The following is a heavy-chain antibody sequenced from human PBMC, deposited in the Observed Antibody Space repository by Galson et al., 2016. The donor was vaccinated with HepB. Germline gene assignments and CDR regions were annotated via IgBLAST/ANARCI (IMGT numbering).Heavy chain of an antibody. CDR2: IKPDGSEK. J-gene: IGHJ4*02. D-gene: IGHD2-15*01. V-gene: IGHV3-7*01. CDR3: ARRSCTAGRCYSASYLCFDS. Sequence: SLRLSCADSTFTFSNYWMTWVRQAPGKGLGWVANIKPDGSEKYYVDSVKGRFTISRDNAKNSLYLQMNSLRAEDTAVYYCARRSCTAGRCYSASYLCFDSWGQGTLVTVSS. CDR1: TFTFSNYW.